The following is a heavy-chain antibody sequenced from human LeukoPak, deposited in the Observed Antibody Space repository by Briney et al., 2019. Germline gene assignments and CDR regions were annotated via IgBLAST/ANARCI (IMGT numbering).Heavy chain of an antibody. Sequence: PGGSLRLSCAASGFTSSNAWMSWVRQAPGKGLEWVGRIKSKTDGGTTDYAAPVKGRFTISRDDSKNTLYLQMNSLKTEDTAVYYCTTDPAELRYFDWSQPDVWGQGTTAAVSS. CDR1: GFTSSNAW. D-gene: IGHD3-9*01. CDR2: IKSKTDGGTT. CDR3: TTDPAELRYFDWSQPDV. J-gene: IGHJ6*02. V-gene: IGHV3-15*01.